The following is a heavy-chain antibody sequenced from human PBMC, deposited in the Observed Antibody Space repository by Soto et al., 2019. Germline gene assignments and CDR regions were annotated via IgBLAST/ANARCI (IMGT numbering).Heavy chain of an antibody. V-gene: IGHV1-18*01. CDR1: GYTFTSYG. D-gene: IGHD4-17*01. CDR3: AKASGARPESFQD. Sequence: QVQMVQSGPEVKKPGASVKVSCKASGYTFTSYGISWVRQAPGQGLERMGWMSPLKGNSHYSQNFQDSLTMTTHTSTSTAFMEMRGLTSDDTAVYYCAKASGARPESFQDWGQGTLVNVSS. CDR2: MSPLKGNS. J-gene: IGHJ1*01.